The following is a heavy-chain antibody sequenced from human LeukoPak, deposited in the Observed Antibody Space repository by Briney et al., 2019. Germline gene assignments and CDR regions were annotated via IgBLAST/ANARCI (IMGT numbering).Heavy chain of an antibody. J-gene: IGHJ6*03. V-gene: IGHV3-7*01. CDR1: GFTLSSYW. D-gene: IGHD6-25*01. CDR2: IKQDGSEK. CDR3: ARGSEYYYYYMDV. Sequence: GGSLRLSCAASGFTLSSYWMSWVRQAPGKGLEWVSNIKQDGSEKYYVDSVKGRFTISRDNAKNSLYLQMNSLRAEDTAVYYCARGSEYYYYYMDVWGKGTTVTVSS.